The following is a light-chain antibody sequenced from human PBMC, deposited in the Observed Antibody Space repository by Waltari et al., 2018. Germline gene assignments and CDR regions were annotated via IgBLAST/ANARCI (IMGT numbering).Light chain of an antibody. V-gene: IGLV2-14*03. J-gene: IGLJ3*02. Sequence: QSALTQPASMSGSPGQSLTLSCSGSTSDIGGYNYVSWYQQHPGKAPKLMIFNVTNRPSGISSRFSGSKSGNTASLTISGLQAEDEADYYCSSYTTTSTWVFGGGTKVTVL. CDR2: NVT. CDR3: SSYTTTSTWV. CDR1: TSDIGGYNY.